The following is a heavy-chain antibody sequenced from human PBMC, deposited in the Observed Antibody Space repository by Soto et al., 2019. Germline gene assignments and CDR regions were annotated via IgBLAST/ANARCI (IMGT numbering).Heavy chain of an antibody. CDR1: GFTFSSFS. CDR3: SKSNGDTWERYFFDF. CDR2: ISGLGGSI. J-gene: IGHJ4*02. Sequence: EVQLLESGGGLVQPGGSLRLSCAASGFTFSSFSLSWVRQAPGKGLEWVSGISGLGGSIYYADSVKGRFTISGDNSKNTLYLQMNSLRAEDTAVYYCSKSNGDTWERYFFDFWGQGTLVTVSS. V-gene: IGHV3-23*01. D-gene: IGHD1-26*01.